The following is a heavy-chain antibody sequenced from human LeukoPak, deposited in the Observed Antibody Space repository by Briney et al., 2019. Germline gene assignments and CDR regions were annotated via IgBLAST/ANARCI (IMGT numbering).Heavy chain of an antibody. CDR1: GYTFSSHG. CDR3: ARDEGSGTARYYFDY. D-gene: IGHD5-18*01. J-gene: IGHJ4*02. V-gene: IGHV1-46*01. CDR2: INPSGGST. Sequence: ASVKVSCKASGYTFSSHGISWVRQAPGQGLEWMGIINPSGGSTSYAQKFQGRVTMTRDTSTSTVYMELSSLRSEDTAVYYCARDEGSGTARYYFDYWGQGTLVTVSS.